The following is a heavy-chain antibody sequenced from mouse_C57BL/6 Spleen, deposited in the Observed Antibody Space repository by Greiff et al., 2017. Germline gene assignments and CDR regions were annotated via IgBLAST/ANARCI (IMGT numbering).Heavy chain of an antibody. CDR2: IYWDDDK. CDR3: ARRGYYDYDGDYAMDY. V-gene: IGHV8-12*01. D-gene: IGHD2-4*01. CDR1: GFSLSTSGMG. J-gene: IGHJ4*01. Sequence: QVTLKECGPGILQSSQTLSLTCSFSGFSLSTSGMGVSWIRQPSGKGLEWLAHIYWDDDKRYNPSLKSRLTISKDTSRNQVFLKITSVDTADTATYYCARRGYYDYDGDYAMDYWGQGTSVTVSS.